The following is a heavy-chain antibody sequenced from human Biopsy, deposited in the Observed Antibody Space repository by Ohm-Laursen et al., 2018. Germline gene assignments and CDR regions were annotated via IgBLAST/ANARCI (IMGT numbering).Heavy chain of an antibody. J-gene: IGHJ2*01. D-gene: IGHD6-19*01. Sequence: SLRLSCTASGFTFGHYAMHWVRQAPGKGLEWISLIWYDGTNEDYADSVKGRFTISKGNSKNTLYLQINTLTLEDTAFYYCARGLSSGWYGYFDVWGRGTLVTVSS. V-gene: IGHV3-33*04. CDR1: GFTFGHYA. CDR2: IWYDGTNE. CDR3: ARGLSSGWYGYFDV.